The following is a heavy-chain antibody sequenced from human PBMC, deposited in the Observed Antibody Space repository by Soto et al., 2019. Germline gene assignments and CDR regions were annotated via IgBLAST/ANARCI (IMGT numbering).Heavy chain of an antibody. CDR2: ISAYNGNT. J-gene: IGHJ4*02. CDR3: ARDSPPFDY. V-gene: IGHV1-18*01. CDR1: GYTFTSYA. Sequence: QVQLVQSGAEVKKPGASVKVSCTASGYTFTSYAISWVRQAPGQGLEWMGWISAYNGNTTYAQKLPARVTMTPDTSSITAYMELRSLRPDYTFVSCCARDSPPFDYWGQATRVTVSS.